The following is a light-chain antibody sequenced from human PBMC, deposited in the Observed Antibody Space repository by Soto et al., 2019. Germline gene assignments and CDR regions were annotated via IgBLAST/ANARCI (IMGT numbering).Light chain of an antibody. J-gene: IGKJ2*01. CDR2: GGS. V-gene: IGKV3-20*01. CDR1: QSISINY. Sequence: EIVLTQSPGTLPLSPGERATLSCRASQSISINYIAWYQQKPGQAPRLLIYGGSNRASGIPDRFSGSGSGKDFTLTISGLEPEDIAVDVCRGQQYGVSSVYTFGQGTKLDIK. CDR3: QQYGVSSVYT.